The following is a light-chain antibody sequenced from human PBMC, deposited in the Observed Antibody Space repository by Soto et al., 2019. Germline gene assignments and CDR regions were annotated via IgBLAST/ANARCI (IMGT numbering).Light chain of an antibody. J-gene: IGLJ1*01. CDR3: SSYTSSSTLYV. V-gene: IGLV2-18*02. CDR1: SSDVGSYNR. Sequence: QSVLTQPPSVSGSPGQSVTISCTGTSSDVGSYNRVSWYQQPPGTAPKLMIYEVSNRPSGVPDRFSGSKSGNTASLTISGLQAEDEADYYCSSYTSSSTLYVFGTGTKGDRP. CDR2: EVS.